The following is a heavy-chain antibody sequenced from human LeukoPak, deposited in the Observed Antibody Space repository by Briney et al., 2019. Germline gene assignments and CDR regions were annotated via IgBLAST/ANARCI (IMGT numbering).Heavy chain of an antibody. V-gene: IGHV3-21*01. Sequence: GSLRLSCAASGFTFSISTMNWVRQAPGKGLEWVSSISSSSSTTHYADSVKGRLTISRDNARNSLYLQINSLRAEDTAIYCCVRGDSRDYWGQGTLVTVSS. CDR1: GFTFSIST. D-gene: IGHD3-22*01. CDR3: VRGDSRDY. J-gene: IGHJ4*02. CDR2: ISSSSSTT.